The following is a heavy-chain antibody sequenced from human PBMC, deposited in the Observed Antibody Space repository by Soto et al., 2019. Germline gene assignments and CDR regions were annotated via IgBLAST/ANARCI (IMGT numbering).Heavy chain of an antibody. CDR2: IYYSGST. Sequence: SETLSLTCTVSGGSISSYYWSWIRQPPGKGLEWIGYIYYSGSTNYNPSLKSRVTISVDTSKNQFSLKLSSVTAADTAVYYCARTPPRTSSIVERKSYFDYWGQGTLVTVSS. D-gene: IGHD2-2*01. CDR1: GGSISSYY. J-gene: IGHJ4*02. CDR3: ARTPPRTSSIVERKSYFDY. V-gene: IGHV4-59*01.